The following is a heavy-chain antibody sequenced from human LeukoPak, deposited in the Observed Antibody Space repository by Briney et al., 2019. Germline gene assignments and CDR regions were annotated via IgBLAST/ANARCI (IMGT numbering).Heavy chain of an antibody. CDR1: GGSISSYY. D-gene: IGHD1-26*01. Sequence: PSETLSLTCTVSGGSISSYYWSWIRQPPGKGLEWIGYIYYSGSTNYNPSLKSRVTISVDTSKNQFSLKLSSVTAADTAVYYCARGGNISSSPRYYYYYYMDVWGKGTTVTVSS. CDR3: ARGGNISSSPRYYYYYYMDV. J-gene: IGHJ6*03. V-gene: IGHV4-59*01. CDR2: IYYSGST.